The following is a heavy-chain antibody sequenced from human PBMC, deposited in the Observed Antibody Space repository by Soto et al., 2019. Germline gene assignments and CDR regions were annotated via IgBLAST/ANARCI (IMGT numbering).Heavy chain of an antibody. J-gene: IGHJ4*02. CDR2: ITNKTDGGTT. Sequence: EVQLVESGGGLVKPGGSLRVSCAASGFTFSNAWMFWVRQAPGEGPEWVGRITNKTDGGTTHYNTLMKDIFTILREDSKNTLYLEMSSLDIEVAAVYYLGTVVALVRSGALGYWGQGVLVSVSS. D-gene: IGHD3-10*01. CDR1: GFTFSNAW. CDR3: GTVVALVRSGALGY. V-gene: IGHV3-15*07.